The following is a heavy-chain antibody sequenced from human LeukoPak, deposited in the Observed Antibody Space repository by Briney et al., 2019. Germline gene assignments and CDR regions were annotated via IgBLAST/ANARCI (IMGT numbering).Heavy chain of an antibody. CDR2: INHSGST. V-gene: IGHV4-34*01. J-gene: IGHJ4*02. CDR3: ARMGQWLVRGGFDY. Sequence: SSETLSLTCAVYGGSFSGYYWSWIRQPPGKGLEWIGEINHSGSTNYNPSLKSRVTISVDTSKNQFSLKLSSVTAADTAVYYCARMGQWLVRGGFDYWGQGTLVTVSS. CDR1: GGSFSGYY. D-gene: IGHD6-19*01.